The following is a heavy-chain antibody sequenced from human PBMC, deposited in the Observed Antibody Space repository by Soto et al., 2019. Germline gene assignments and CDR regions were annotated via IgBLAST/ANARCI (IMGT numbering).Heavy chain of an antibody. CDR3: ARDRGSGWALDY. D-gene: IGHD6-19*01. V-gene: IGHV4-31*03. Sequence: QVQLQESGPGLMKPSQTLSLTCTVSGGSISSGGYYWSWIRQHPGKGLEWIGYIYYSGSTYYNPSLKSRVTISVDTSKNQFSLKLSSVTAADTAVYYCARDRGSGWALDYWGQGTLVTVSS. CDR1: GGSISSGGYY. J-gene: IGHJ4*02. CDR2: IYYSGST.